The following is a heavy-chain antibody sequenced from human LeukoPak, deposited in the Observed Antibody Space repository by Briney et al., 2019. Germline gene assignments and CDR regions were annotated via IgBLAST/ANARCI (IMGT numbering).Heavy chain of an antibody. V-gene: IGHV4-4*02. Sequence: GSLRLSCAASGFTFSSYSMNWVRQAPGKGLEWIGEIYHSGSTNYNPSHKSRVTISVDKSKNQFSLKLSSVTAADTAVYYCARLPDGLFAADIWGQGTMVTVSS. J-gene: IGHJ3*02. CDR2: IYHSGST. D-gene: IGHD6-13*01. CDR1: GFTFSSYSM. CDR3: ARLPDGLFAADI.